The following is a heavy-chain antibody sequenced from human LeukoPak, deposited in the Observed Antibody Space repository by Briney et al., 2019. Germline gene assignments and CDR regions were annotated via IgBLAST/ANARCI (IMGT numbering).Heavy chain of an antibody. V-gene: IGHV4-34*01. CDR2: INHSGST. J-gene: IGHJ4*02. CDR1: GGSFSGYY. Sequence: SETLSLTCAVYGGSFSGYYWSWIRQPPGKGLEWIGEINHSGSTNYNPSLKSRVTISVDTSKNQFSLKLSSVTAADTAVYYCARRGGYDYVWGSYRSPFDYWGQGTLVTASS. CDR3: ARRGGYDYVWGSYRSPFDY. D-gene: IGHD3-16*02.